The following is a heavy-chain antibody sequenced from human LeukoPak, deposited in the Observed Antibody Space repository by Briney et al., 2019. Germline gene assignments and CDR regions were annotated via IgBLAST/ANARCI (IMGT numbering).Heavy chain of an antibody. CDR3: ARARKSGGITMLRGVKDRGWFDP. V-gene: IGHV3-30*02. Sequence: GGSLRLSCAASGLTFSSYGMHWVRQAPGKGLEGVTFIRSDGSNKYYADSVKGRFTISRDISKNTLYLQMNSLRAEDTAVYYCARARKSGGITMLRGVKDRGWFDPWGQGTLVTVSS. CDR1: GLTFSSYG. CDR2: IRSDGSNK. J-gene: IGHJ5*02. D-gene: IGHD3-10*01.